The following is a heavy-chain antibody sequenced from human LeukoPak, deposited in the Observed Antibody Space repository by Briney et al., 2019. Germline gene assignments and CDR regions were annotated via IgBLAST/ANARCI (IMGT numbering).Heavy chain of an antibody. CDR1: GYTFTNYG. V-gene: IGHV1-18*01. CDR3: ARVECSSTSCYNVWFDP. J-gene: IGHJ5*02. CDR2: ISPYNGNT. D-gene: IGHD2-2*02. Sequence: ASVKVSCKASGYTFTNYGISWVRQAPGRGPEWMGWISPYNGNTNYAQKLQGRVTMTTDTSTSTAYMELKSLRSDDTAVYYCARVECSSTSCYNVWFDPWGQGTLVSVSS.